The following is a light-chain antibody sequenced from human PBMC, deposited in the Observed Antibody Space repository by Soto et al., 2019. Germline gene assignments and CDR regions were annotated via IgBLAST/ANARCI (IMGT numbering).Light chain of an antibody. CDR2: AAS. CDR3: QQSYNTPRT. Sequence: DIQMTQSPSSLSASVGDRVTITCRASQSISSYLNWYQQKPGQAPNLLIYAASSLHSGVPSRFSGSGSGTDFTLTISSLQPEDFATYYCQQSYNTPRTFGQGIKVDI. J-gene: IGKJ1*01. V-gene: IGKV1-39*01. CDR1: QSISSY.